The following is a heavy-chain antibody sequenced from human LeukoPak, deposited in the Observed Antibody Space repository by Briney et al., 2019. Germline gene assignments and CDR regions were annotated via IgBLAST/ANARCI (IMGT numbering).Heavy chain of an antibody. CDR1: GFTFSSYS. CDR2: ISSSSSYI. V-gene: IGHV3-21*01. Sequence: GGSLRLSCAASGFTFSSYSMNWVRQAPGKGLEWVSSISSSSSYIYYADSVKGRFTISRDNAKNSLYLQMNSLRAEDTAVYYCARDMIAAAGTFDYWGQGTLVTVSS. J-gene: IGHJ4*02. D-gene: IGHD6-13*01. CDR3: ARDMIAAAGTFDY.